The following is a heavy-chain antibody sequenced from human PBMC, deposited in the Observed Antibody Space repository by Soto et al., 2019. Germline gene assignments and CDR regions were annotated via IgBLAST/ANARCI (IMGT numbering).Heavy chain of an antibody. V-gene: IGHV1-18*01. J-gene: IGHJ4*02. Sequence: GASVKVSCKASGYTFTSYGISWVRQAPGQGLEWMGWISAYNGNTNYAQKLQGRVTMTTDTSTSTAYMELRSLRSDDTAVYYCARITMVRGVIITWDYWGQGTLVNVS. D-gene: IGHD3-10*01. CDR2: ISAYNGNT. CDR3: ARITMVRGVIITWDY. CDR1: GYTFTSYG.